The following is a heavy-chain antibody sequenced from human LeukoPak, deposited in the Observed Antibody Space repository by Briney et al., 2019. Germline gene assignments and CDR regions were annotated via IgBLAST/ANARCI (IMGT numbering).Heavy chain of an antibody. Sequence: GGSLRLSCAASGFTFSSYWMSWVRQAPGKGLEWVANIKQDGSEKYYVDSVKGRFTISRDSAKNSLYLQMNSLRAEDTAVYYCARGQLELLSDYYYYMDVWGKGTTVTVSS. J-gene: IGHJ6*03. V-gene: IGHV3-7*01. CDR3: ARGQLELLSDYYYYMDV. CDR1: GFTFSSYW. D-gene: IGHD1-1*01. CDR2: IKQDGSEK.